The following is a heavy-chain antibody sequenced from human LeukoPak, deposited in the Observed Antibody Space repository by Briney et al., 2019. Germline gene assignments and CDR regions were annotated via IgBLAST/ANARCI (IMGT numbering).Heavy chain of an antibody. CDR1: GFTFNNCA. CDR3: AKGDRGYFRLFDY. V-gene: IGHV3-23*01. Sequence: GGSLRLSCAASGFTFNNCAMSWVRQAPGKGLEWVSSISLSGGSTSYADSVKGHFTISRDNSKNTLYLQMNSLRAEDTAVYFCAKGDRGYFRLFDYWGQGTLVTV. CDR2: ISLSGGST. J-gene: IGHJ4*02. D-gene: IGHD3-22*01.